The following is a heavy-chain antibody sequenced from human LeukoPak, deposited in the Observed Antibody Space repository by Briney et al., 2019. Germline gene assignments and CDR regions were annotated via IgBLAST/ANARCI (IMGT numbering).Heavy chain of an antibody. Sequence: PSETLSLTCAVYGGSFSGCYWSWIRQPPGKGLEWIGEINHSGSTNYNPSLKSRVTISVDTSKNQFSLKLSSVTAADTAVYYCARGGRVVVVAATRFPFDYWGQGTLVTVSS. CDR3: ARGGRVVVVAATRFPFDY. CDR1: GGSFSGCY. V-gene: IGHV4-34*01. D-gene: IGHD2-15*01. CDR2: INHSGST. J-gene: IGHJ4*02.